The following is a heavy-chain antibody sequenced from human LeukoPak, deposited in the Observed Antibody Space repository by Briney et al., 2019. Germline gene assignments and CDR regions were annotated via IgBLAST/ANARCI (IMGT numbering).Heavy chain of an antibody. CDR2: IYYSGST. V-gene: IGHV4-59*01. CDR1: GGSISSYY. CDR3: ASSRGARFGYFDY. Sequence: SETLSLTCTVSGGSISSYYWSWIRQPPGKGLEWIGYIYYSGSTNYNPSLKSRVTISVDTSKNQFSLKLSSVTAADTAVYYCASSRGARFGYFDYWGQGTLVTVSS. J-gene: IGHJ4*02. D-gene: IGHD3-10*01.